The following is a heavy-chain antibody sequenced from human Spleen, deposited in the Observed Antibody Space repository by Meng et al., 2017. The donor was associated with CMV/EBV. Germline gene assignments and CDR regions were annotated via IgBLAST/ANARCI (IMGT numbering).Heavy chain of an antibody. CDR3: AREGQDSSAYAH. Sequence: CKSSGYAFTRHYIHWLRQAPGQGFEWMGMINPSSGSTNYAEKWQGRVTMTADTSTSTVSMDLRSLTSEDTATYYCAREGQDSSAYAHWGQGTLVTVSS. CDR2: INPSSGST. J-gene: IGHJ1*01. V-gene: IGHV1-46*04. D-gene: IGHD3-22*01. CDR1: GYAFTRHY.